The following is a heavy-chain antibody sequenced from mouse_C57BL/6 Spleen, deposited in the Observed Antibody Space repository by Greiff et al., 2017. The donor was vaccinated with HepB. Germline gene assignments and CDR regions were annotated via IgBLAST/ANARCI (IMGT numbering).Heavy chain of an antibody. Sequence: VQLQQSGPELMKPGASVKISCKASGYTFTDYNMNWVKQSTGKGLEWIGVINPNYGTTSYNQKFKGKATLTVDKSSSTAYMQLNSLTSEDSAVYYCARSTGDSYYFDYWGQGTTLTVSS. V-gene: IGHV1-39*01. D-gene: IGHD2-13*01. CDR1: GYTFTDYN. CDR2: INPNYGTT. J-gene: IGHJ2*01. CDR3: ARSTGDSYYFDY.